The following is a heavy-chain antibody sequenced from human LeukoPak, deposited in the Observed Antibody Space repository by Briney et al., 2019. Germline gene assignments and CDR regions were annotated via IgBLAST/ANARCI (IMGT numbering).Heavy chain of an antibody. CDR2: ISTDGSSI. CDR1: GFTFNSYW. CDR3: ARVDDDSSGYFDY. D-gene: IGHD3-22*01. V-gene: IGHV3-74*01. J-gene: IGHJ4*02. Sequence: GGSLRLSCAASGFTFNSYWMHWVRRAPGKGLLWVSRISTDGSSISYADSVKGRFTISRDNAKNSLYLQMNSLRAEDTAVYYCARVDDDSSGYFDYWGQGTLVTVSS.